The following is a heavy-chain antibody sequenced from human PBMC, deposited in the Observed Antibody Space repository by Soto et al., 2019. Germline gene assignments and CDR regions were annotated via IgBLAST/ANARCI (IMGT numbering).Heavy chain of an antibody. V-gene: IGHV4-31*03. Sequence: PSETLSLTCTVSGGSISSGGYYWSWIRQHPGKGLEWIGYIYYSWSTYYNPSLKSRVTISVDTSKNQFSLKLSSVTAADTAVYYCARAYYYDSSGFNYWGQGTLVTVSS. J-gene: IGHJ4*02. CDR3: ARAYYYDSSGFNY. CDR1: GGSISSGGYY. CDR2: IYYSWST. D-gene: IGHD3-22*01.